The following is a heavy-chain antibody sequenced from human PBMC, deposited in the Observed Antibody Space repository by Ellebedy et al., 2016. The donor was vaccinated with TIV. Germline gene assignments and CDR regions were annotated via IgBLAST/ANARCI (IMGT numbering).Heavy chain of an antibody. CDR3: ARAGSGSYYDEFYFDY. D-gene: IGHD3-10*01. Sequence: AASVKVSCKASGFTFTSYSVSWVRQAPGQGLQWLGWITPYNANTDYAQNLQGRVTMTTDTSTNTVSMALRSLRSDDMAVYYCARAGSGSYYDEFYFDYWGQGTLVTVSS. CDR1: GFTFTSYS. J-gene: IGHJ4*02. V-gene: IGHV1-18*03. CDR2: ITPYNANT.